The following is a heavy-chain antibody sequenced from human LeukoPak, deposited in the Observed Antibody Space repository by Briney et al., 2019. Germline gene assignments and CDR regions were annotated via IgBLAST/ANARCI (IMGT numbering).Heavy chain of an antibody. CDR1: GGSMSSYY. CDR2: IYYSGTT. D-gene: IGHD3-9*01. V-gene: IGHV4-59*01. J-gene: IGHJ4*02. Sequence: SETLSLTCTVSGGSMSSYYWNWIRQPPGKGLEWIAYIYYSGTTNYNPSLKSRVTISVAASRKHFSLKLTSVTAADTAVYYCARGRTDIVSGYYADYWGQGTLVTVSS. CDR3: ARGRTDIVSGYYADY.